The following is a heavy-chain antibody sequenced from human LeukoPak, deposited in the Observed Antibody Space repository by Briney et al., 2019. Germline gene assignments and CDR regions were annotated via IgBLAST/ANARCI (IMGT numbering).Heavy chain of an antibody. D-gene: IGHD3-22*01. CDR2: IYHSGST. V-gene: IGHV4-30-2*01. J-gene: IGHJ4*02. CDR1: GGSISSGGSS. CDR3: AAIRRDYYDSSGPLDY. Sequence: SETLSLTCAVSGGSISSGGSSWSWIRQPPGKGLEWIGYIYHSGSTYYNPSLKSRVTTSVDRSKNQFSLKLSSVTAADTAVYYCAAIRRDYYDSSGPLDYWGQGTLVTVSS.